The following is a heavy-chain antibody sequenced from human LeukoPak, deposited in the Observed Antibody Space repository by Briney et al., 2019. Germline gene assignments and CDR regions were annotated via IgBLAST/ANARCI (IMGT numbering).Heavy chain of an antibody. Sequence: GASVKVSCKASGYTFTGYYIHWVRQAPGQGLEWMGWVDSYSGGTRYAEKFQGRVTMTRDTSISTVYMELSGLKSDDTAVYCCTRDHWGENYWGQGTLVTVSS. D-gene: IGHD3-10*01. J-gene: IGHJ4*02. V-gene: IGHV1-2*02. CDR2: VDSYSGGT. CDR3: TRDHWGENY. CDR1: GYTFTGYY.